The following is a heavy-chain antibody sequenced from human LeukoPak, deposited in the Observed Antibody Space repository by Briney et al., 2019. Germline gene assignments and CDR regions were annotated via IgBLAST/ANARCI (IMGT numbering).Heavy chain of an antibody. CDR3: ARDPRTTGKSNYGMDV. Sequence: GGSLRLSCAASGFTFSSYAMHWVRQAPGKGLEWVAVISYDGSNKYYADSVKGRFTISRDNSKNTVYLQMNSLRVEDTAVYYCARDPRTTGKSNYGMDVWGQGTTVTVSS. D-gene: IGHD4-17*01. CDR2: ISYDGSNK. J-gene: IGHJ6*02. CDR1: GFTFSSYA. V-gene: IGHV3-30*14.